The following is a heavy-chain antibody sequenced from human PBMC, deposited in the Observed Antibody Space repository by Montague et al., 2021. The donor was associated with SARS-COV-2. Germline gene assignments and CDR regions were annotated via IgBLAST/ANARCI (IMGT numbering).Heavy chain of an antibody. CDR3: ARGRIEVSMIVVVLTGASYYMDV. D-gene: IGHD3-22*01. Sequence: TLSLTCAVYGGSFSGHYWSLIRQPPGKGLEWIGEINNSGSTNYNPSLKSRVTISVDTSKNQFSLKLHSVTAADTAVYYCARGRIEVSMIVVVLTGASYYMDVWGKGTTVTVSS. V-gene: IGHV4-34*01. J-gene: IGHJ6*03. CDR2: INNSGST. CDR1: GGSFSGHY.